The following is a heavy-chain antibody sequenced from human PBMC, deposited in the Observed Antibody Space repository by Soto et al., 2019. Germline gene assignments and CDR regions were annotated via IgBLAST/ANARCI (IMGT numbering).Heavy chain of an antibody. Sequence: GASVKVSCKASGYTFTGYYMHCVRQAPGQVLEWMGWINPNSGGTNYAQKFQGRVTMTRDTSISTAYMELSRLRSDDTAVYYCARDLGSYSGSYSVDYWGQGTLVTVSS. CDR2: INPNSGGT. CDR1: GYTFTGYY. D-gene: IGHD1-26*01. V-gene: IGHV1-2*02. J-gene: IGHJ4*02. CDR3: ARDLGSYSGSYSVDY.